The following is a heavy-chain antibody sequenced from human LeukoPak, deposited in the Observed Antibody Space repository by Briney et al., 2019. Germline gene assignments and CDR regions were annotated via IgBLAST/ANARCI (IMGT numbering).Heavy chain of an antibody. CDR1: GFSLSTSGVG. CDR2: IYWNDDK. J-gene: IGHJ4*02. Sequence: SGPTLVKPTQTPTLTCTFSGFSLSTSGVGVGWIRQPPGKALEWLALIYWNDDKRYSPSLKSRLTITKDTSKNQVVLTMTNMDPVDTATYYCAHLDYYDSSGYFDYWGQGTLVTVSS. V-gene: IGHV2-5*01. CDR3: AHLDYYDSSGYFDY. D-gene: IGHD3-22*01.